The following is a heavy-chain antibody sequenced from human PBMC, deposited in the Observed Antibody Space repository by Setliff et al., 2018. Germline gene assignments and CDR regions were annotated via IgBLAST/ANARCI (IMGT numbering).Heavy chain of an antibody. J-gene: IGHJ3*01. Sequence: PGGSLRLSCVASGFTFSAYGMSWVRQAPGKGLEWVSSVYNGNDETKYADSVKGRFTISRDRSKNTAYLQMNSLKTEDTAVYYCTTDHVLGETFDFWGQGTMVTVSS. CDR2: VYNGNDET. V-gene: IGHV3-23*01. D-gene: IGHD3-16*01. CDR3: TTDHVLGETFDF. CDR1: GFTFSAYG.